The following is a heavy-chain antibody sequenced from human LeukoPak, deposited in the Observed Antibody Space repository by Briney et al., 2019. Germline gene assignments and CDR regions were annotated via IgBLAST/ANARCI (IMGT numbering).Heavy chain of an antibody. CDR2: IYTCGST. J-gene: IGHJ4*02. V-gene: IGHV4-61*02. CDR1: GGSISSGSYY. CDR3: AGNVDTAMPDY. D-gene: IGHD5-18*01. Sequence: PSQTLSLTCAVSGGSISSGSYYWSWIRQPAGKGLEWIGRIYTCGSTNYNPSLKSRVTISVDTSKNQFSLKLSSVTAADTAVYYCAGNVDTAMPDYWGQGTLVTVSS.